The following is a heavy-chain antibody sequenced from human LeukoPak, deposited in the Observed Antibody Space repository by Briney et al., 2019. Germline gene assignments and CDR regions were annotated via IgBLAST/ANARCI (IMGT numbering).Heavy chain of an antibody. J-gene: IGHJ5*02. V-gene: IGHV1-2*02. CDR2: INPNSGGT. CDR3: ARESGEQQLVHNWFDP. CDR1: GYTFTGYY. D-gene: IGHD6-13*01. Sequence: GASVKVSCKASGYTFTGYYMHWVRQAPGQGLEWMGWINPNSGGTNYAQKFQGRVTMTRDTSISTAYMELSRLRSDDTAVYYCARESGEQQLVHNWFDPWGQGTLVTVSS.